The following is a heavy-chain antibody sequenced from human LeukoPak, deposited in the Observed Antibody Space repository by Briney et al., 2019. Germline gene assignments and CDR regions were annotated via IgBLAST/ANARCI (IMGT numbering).Heavy chain of an antibody. CDR1: GGSISSGGYY. CDR2: IYYSGST. V-gene: IGHV4-61*08. Sequence: SETLSLTYTVSGGSISSGGYYWSWIRQPPGKGLEWIGYIYYSGSTNYNPSHKSRVTISVDTSKNQFSLKLSSVTAADTAVYYCARGTTRSGWIPIKYYFDYWGQGTLVTVSS. D-gene: IGHD6-19*01. CDR3: ARGTTRSGWIPIKYYFDY. J-gene: IGHJ4*02.